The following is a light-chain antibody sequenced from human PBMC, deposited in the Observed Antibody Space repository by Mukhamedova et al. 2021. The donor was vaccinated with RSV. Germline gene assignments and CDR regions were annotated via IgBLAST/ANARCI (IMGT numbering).Light chain of an antibody. J-gene: IGLJ3*02. CDR3: QVWDSSSDWV. V-gene: IGLV3-21*04. CDR2: YDS. Sequence: GGNNIGSKSVHWYQQKPGQAPVLVIYYDSDRPSGIPERFSGSNSGNTATLTISRVEAGDEADYYCQVWDSSSDWVFGGGTKRTVL. CDR1: NIGSKS.